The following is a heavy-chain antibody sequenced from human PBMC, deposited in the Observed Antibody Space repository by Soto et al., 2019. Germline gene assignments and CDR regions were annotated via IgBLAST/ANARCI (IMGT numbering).Heavy chain of an antibody. J-gene: IGHJ5*02. Sequence: GGSLRLSCAASGFTFSNYGMNWVRQAPGKGLEWVSYISGSGSSISYADSVKGRFTISRDNAKNSLYLQMNSLRAEDTAVYYCARNIYCSGGSCPRGNWFDPWGQGTLVTVSS. V-gene: IGHV3-48*01. CDR2: ISGSGSSI. CDR1: GFTFSNYG. CDR3: ARNIYCSGGSCPRGNWFDP. D-gene: IGHD2-15*01.